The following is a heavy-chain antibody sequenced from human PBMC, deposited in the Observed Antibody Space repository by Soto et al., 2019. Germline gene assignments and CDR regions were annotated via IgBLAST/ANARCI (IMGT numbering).Heavy chain of an antibody. D-gene: IGHD3-16*02. J-gene: IGHJ3*01. V-gene: IGHV2-5*02. CDR3: AHIIITYGGVIGDDACDF. CDR2: IYWDDDR. CDR1: GFSLTTTGVG. Sequence: QITVKESGPTLVRPTQNLTLTCTFSGFSLTTTGVGVGWIRQPPGEALDWLAVIYWDDDRRYSPSLRSRLTITKDTSKNQVVLTMTHMDPVDTATYYCAHIIITYGGVIGDDACDFGGQGTLVTVSS.